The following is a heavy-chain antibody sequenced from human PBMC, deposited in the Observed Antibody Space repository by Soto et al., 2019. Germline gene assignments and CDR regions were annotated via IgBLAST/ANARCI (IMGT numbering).Heavy chain of an antibody. D-gene: IGHD3-10*01. CDR2: IGDSGGDT. Sequence: GGSLRLSCAAPGFTFSNYVMIWVRQAPGKGLEWVSAIGDSGGDTYYADSVKGRFTISRDNSKNTLYLQMNSLRAEDTAIYYCAKEEAFTMLWGVMRWFDPWGQGTLVTVSS. V-gene: IGHV3-23*01. CDR3: AKEEAFTMLWGVMRWFDP. CDR1: GFTFSNYV. J-gene: IGHJ5*02.